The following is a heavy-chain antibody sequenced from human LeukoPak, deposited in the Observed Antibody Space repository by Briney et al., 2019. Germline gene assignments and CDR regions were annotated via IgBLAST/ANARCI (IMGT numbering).Heavy chain of an antibody. Sequence: ASVKVSCKASGGTFSSYAMSWVRQAPGKGLEWVSAISGSGGSTYYADSVKGRFTISRDNSKNTLYLQMNSLRAEDTAVYYCAKDLWDIVVVPAAMHYWGQGTLVTVSS. CDR2: ISGSGGST. V-gene: IGHV3-23*01. J-gene: IGHJ4*02. CDR3: AKDLWDIVVVPAAMHY. CDR1: GGTFSSYA. D-gene: IGHD2-2*01.